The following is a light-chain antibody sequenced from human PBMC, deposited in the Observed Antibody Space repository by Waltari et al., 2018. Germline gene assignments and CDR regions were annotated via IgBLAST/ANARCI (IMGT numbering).Light chain of an antibody. CDR1: ALVKTS. CDR3: YSAADNNQWV. J-gene: IGLJ3*02. V-gene: IGLV3-27*01. Sequence: SYELTQPPSVSVSPGQTARITCSGDALVKTSGRWFQQKPGQAPVLVIYKDNERPSGIPERFSGSSSGSTVTLTISGAQVEDEADYYCYSAADNNQWVFGGGTKLTVL. CDR2: KDN.